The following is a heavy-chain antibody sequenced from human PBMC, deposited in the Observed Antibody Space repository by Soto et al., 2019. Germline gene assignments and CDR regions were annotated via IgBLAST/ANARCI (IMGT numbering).Heavy chain of an antibody. CDR3: ARGRSYSSGWYAFRY. Sequence: QVQLVQSGAEVKKPGASVKVSCKASGYTFTGYYMHWVRQAPGQGLEWMGWINPNSGGTNYAQKFQGWVTMTRDTSLSTAYMELSRLRSDDTAVYYCARGRSYSSGWYAFRYWGQGTLVTVSS. J-gene: IGHJ4*02. V-gene: IGHV1-2*04. D-gene: IGHD6-19*01. CDR1: GYTFTGYY. CDR2: INPNSGGT.